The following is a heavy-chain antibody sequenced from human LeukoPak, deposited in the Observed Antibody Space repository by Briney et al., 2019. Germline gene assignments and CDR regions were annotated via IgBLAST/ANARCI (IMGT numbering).Heavy chain of an antibody. V-gene: IGHV1-2*06. Sequence: GASVKVSCKASGYTFTGYYMHWVRQAPGQGLEWMGLINPNSGGTNYAQKFQGRVTMTRDTSISTAYMELSRLRSDDTAVYYCARDSSGSYCADYWGQGTLVTVSS. CDR1: GYTFTGYY. D-gene: IGHD1-26*01. CDR2: INPNSGGT. J-gene: IGHJ4*02. CDR3: ARDSSGSYCADY.